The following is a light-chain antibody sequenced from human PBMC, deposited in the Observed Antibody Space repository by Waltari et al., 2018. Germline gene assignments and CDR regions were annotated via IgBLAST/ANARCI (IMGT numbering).Light chain of an antibody. CDR3: MQGANWPPT. Sequence: ASISCTSSHSLVYDNGNTYLNWFHQRPGQSPRRLIYMVSTRDSGVAGRFSGSGSGTDFTLTINGVEAEDVGLYFCMQGANWPPTFGQGTRVEIK. V-gene: IGKV2-30*01. J-gene: IGKJ1*01. CDR2: MVS. CDR1: HSLVYDNGNTY.